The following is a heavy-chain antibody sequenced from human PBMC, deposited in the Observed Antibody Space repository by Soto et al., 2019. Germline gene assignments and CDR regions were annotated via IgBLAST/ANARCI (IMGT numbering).Heavy chain of an antibody. CDR3: ARDSIVGASDYYYGMDV. Sequence: ASVKVSCKASGYTVTSYGISWVRQAPGQGLEWMGWISAYNGNTNYAQKLQGRVTMTTDTSTSTAYMELRSLRSDDTAVYYCARDSIVGASDYYYGMDVWGQGTTFTVSS. J-gene: IGHJ6*02. CDR2: ISAYNGNT. D-gene: IGHD1-26*01. CDR1: GYTVTSYG. V-gene: IGHV1-18*01.